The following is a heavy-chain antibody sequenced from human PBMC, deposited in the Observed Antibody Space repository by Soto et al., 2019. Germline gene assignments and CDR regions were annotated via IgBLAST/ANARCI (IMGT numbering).Heavy chain of an antibody. CDR1: GGSISSGDYY. J-gene: IGHJ5*02. D-gene: IGHD5-12*01. CDR2: IYYSGST. CDR3: ARLGRGRGGYGT. V-gene: IGHV4-30-4*01. Sequence: QVQLQESGPGLVKPSQTLSLTCTVSGGSISSGDYYWSWIRQPPGKGLEWIGYIYYSGSTSYNPSLKRRVTISVDTSKNQFSLKLSSVTAADTDVYYCARLGRGRGGYGTWGQGTLVTVSS.